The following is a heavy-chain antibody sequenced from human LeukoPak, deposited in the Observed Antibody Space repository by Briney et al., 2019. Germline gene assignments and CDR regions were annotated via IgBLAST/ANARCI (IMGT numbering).Heavy chain of an antibody. D-gene: IGHD1-26*01. CDR1: GYTFTSYG. V-gene: IGHV1-18*01. J-gene: IGHJ4*02. CDR2: ISAYNGNA. Sequence: ASVKVSCKASGYTFTSYGISWVRQAPGQGLEWMGWISAYNGNANYAQKPQGRVTMTTDTSTSTAYMELRSLRSDDTAVYYCARDFSMTTTRGIGYWGQGTLVTVSS. CDR3: ARDFSMTTTRGIGY.